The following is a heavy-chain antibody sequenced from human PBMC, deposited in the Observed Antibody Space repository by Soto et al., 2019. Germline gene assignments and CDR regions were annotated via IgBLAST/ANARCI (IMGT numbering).Heavy chain of an antibody. Sequence: QLQLQESGPGLVKPSETLSLTCTVSGGSISSSSYYWGWIRQPPGKGLEWIGSIYYNGSTYYNPSLKSRVTLSVDPSKDQFSLKVSSVTAADPAVYYFARPLYGSGSYDFWGQGTLVTVSS. D-gene: IGHD3-10*01. CDR1: GGSISSSSYY. CDR3: ARPLYGSGSYDF. CDR2: IYYNGST. J-gene: IGHJ4*02. V-gene: IGHV4-39*01.